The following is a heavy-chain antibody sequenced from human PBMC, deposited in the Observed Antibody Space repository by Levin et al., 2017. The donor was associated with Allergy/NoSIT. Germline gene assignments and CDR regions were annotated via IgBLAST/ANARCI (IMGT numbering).Heavy chain of an antibody. CDR1: GFTFSSYS. CDR3: ARDFYNGGGFDY. V-gene: IGHV3-21*01. CDR2: ISSSSSYI. J-gene: IGHJ4*02. D-gene: IGHD5-24*01. Sequence: GESLKISCAASGFTFSSYSMNWVRQAPGKGLEWVSSISSSSSYIYYADSVKGRFTISRDNAKNSLYLQMNSLRAEDTAVYYCARDFYNGGGFDYWGQGTLVTVSS.